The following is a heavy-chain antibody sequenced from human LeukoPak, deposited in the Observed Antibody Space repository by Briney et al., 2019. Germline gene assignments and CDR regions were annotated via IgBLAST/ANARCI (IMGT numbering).Heavy chain of an antibody. D-gene: IGHD1-26*01. CDR2: IIPIFGTA. Sequence: GASVKVSCKASGGTFSSYAISWVRQAPGQGLEWIGGIIPIFGTANYAQKFQGRVTITTDESTSTAYMELSSLRSEDTAVYYCARDVVGALDYWGQGTLVTVSS. CDR3: ARDVVGALDY. CDR1: GGTFSSYA. J-gene: IGHJ4*02. V-gene: IGHV1-69*05.